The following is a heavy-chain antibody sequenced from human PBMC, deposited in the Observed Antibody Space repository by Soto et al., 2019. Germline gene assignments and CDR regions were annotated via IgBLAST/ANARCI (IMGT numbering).Heavy chain of an antibody. CDR1: GFSLSTSGVG. V-gene: IGHV2-5*02. Sequence: QITLKESGPTLVKPTQTLTLTCTFSGFSLSTSGVGAGWIRQPPGKALEWLALIYWDDDKRYSPSLKSRLTITKDTSKTQVVLTMTKMDPVDTATYYCAHGLPDYGDYVGWFDPWGQGTLVTVSS. CDR2: IYWDDDK. D-gene: IGHD4-17*01. CDR3: AHGLPDYGDYVGWFDP. J-gene: IGHJ5*02.